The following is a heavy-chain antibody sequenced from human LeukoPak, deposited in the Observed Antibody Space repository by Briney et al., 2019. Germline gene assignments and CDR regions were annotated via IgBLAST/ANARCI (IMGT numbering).Heavy chain of an antibody. V-gene: IGHV5-51*01. D-gene: IGHD2-15*01. J-gene: IGHJ4*02. CDR3: ARRLADCSGGSCYGTRYYFDY. CDR2: IYPGDSDT. CDR1: GYSFTSYW. Sequence: GESLKISCKGSGYSFTSYWIGWVRQMPGKGLEWMGIIYPGDSDTRYSPSFQGQVTISADKSISTAYLQRSSLKASDTAMYYCARRLADCSGGSCYGTRYYFDYWGQGTLVTVSS.